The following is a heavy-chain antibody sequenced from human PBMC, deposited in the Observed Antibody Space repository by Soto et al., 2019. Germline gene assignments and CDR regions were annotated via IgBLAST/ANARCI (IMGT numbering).Heavy chain of an antibody. V-gene: IGHV4-4*02. J-gene: IGHJ6*02. Sequence: KTSETLSLTCAVSGGSISSSNGWRWVRQPPGKGLEWLGEIYHSGSTNYNPSLKSRVTISVDKSKNQFSLKLSSVTAADTAVYYCARAVRGRDGYGMDVWGQGTTGTVS. CDR1: GGSISSSNG. CDR3: ARAVRGRDGYGMDV. CDR2: IYHSGST. D-gene: IGHD3-10*01.